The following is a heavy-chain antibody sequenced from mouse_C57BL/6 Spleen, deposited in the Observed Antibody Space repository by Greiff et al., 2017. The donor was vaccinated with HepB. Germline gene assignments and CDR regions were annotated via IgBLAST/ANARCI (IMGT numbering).Heavy chain of an antibody. CDR3: ARFTTVVNYYAMDY. V-gene: IGHV1-52*01. Sequence: VQLQQPGAELVRPGSSVKLSCKASGYTFTSYWMHWVKQRPIQGLEWIGNIDPSDSETHYNQKFKDKATLTVDKSSSTAYMQLSSLTSEEPAVYYCARFTTVVNYYAMDYWGQGTSVTVSS. CDR2: IDPSDSET. D-gene: IGHD1-1*01. CDR1: GYTFTSYW. J-gene: IGHJ4*01.